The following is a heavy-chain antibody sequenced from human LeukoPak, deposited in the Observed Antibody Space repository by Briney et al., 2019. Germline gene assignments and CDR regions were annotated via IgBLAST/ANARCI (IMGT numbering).Heavy chain of an antibody. CDR1: GGSISSYY. CDR3: ATTKRIYEALYYFDY. CDR2: IYYSGST. Sequence: SETLSLTCTVSGGSISSYYWSWIRQSPGKGLEWIGYIYYSGSTYYNPSLKSRVTISVDTSKNQFSLKLSSVTAADTAVYYCATTKRIYEALYYFDYWGQGTLVTVSS. D-gene: IGHD3-22*01. V-gene: IGHV4-59*06. J-gene: IGHJ4*02.